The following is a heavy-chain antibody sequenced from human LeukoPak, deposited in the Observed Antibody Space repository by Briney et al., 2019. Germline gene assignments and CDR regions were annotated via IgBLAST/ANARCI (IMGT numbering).Heavy chain of an antibody. Sequence: PSETLSLTCAVYGGSFSGHYWGWIRQPPGKGLEWIGSIYYSGSTYYNPSLKSRVTISVDTSKNQFSLKLSSVTAADTAVYYCASYSNFDYWGQGTLVTVSS. CDR2: IYYSGST. J-gene: IGHJ4*02. D-gene: IGHD4-11*01. CDR1: GGSFSGHY. CDR3: ASYSNFDY. V-gene: IGHV4-39*01.